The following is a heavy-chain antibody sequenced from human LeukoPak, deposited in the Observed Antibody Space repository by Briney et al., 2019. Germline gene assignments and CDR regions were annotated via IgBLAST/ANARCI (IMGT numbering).Heavy chain of an antibody. V-gene: IGHV3-23*01. J-gene: IGHJ4*02. D-gene: IGHD2-2*02. CDR1: GFTFSNAW. Sequence: GGSLRLSCAASGFTFSNAWMSWVRQAPGKGLEWVSSITGSGGSTYYADSVKGRFTISRDNSKNTLYLHMNSLRAEDTAVYYCARDLYTTTFDYWGQGTLVTVSS. CDR3: ARDLYTTTFDY. CDR2: ITGSGGST.